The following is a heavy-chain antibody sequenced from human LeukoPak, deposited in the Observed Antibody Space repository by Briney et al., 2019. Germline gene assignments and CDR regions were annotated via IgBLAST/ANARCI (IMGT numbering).Heavy chain of an antibody. J-gene: IGHJ5*02. V-gene: IGHV1-69*05. CDR3: ARVWEEGYYGSGSCVSWFDP. D-gene: IGHD3-10*01. CDR1: GGTFSSYA. CDR2: IIPIFGTA. Sequence: GASVKVPCKASGGTFSSYAISWVRQAPGQGLEWMGGIIPIFGTANYAQKFQGRVTITTDESTSTAYMELSSLRSEDTAVYYCARVWEEGYYGSGSCVSWFDPWGQGTPVTVSS.